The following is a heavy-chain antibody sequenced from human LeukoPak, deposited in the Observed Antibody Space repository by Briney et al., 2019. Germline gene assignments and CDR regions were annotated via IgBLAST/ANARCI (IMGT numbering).Heavy chain of an antibody. CDR3: AKGTMDGGQYYYDST. CDR1: GFTFSSFA. J-gene: IGHJ4*02. Sequence: PGGSLRLSCAASGFTFSSFAMSWVRQAPGKGLEWVSAISTSGDGTYYADSVKGRFTISRDNSKNTLYLQMNSLRAEDTAVYYCAKGTMDGGQYYYDSTGGQGTLVTVSS. V-gene: IGHV3-23*01. CDR2: ISTSGDGT. D-gene: IGHD3-22*01.